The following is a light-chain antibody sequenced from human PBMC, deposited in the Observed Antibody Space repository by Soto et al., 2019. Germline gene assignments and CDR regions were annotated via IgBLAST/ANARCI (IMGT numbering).Light chain of an antibody. Sequence: DIVMMQSPATLSVSPGERATLSCRASQSIRTNLAWYQHKPGQAPRLLIYGASTGVTGVPARFSGSGSGTEFTLTISSLQSEDFAAYYCQQYSRWPPTFGQGTKLAIK. CDR3: QQYSRWPPT. V-gene: IGKV3-15*01. CDR1: QSIRTN. J-gene: IGKJ2*01. CDR2: GAS.